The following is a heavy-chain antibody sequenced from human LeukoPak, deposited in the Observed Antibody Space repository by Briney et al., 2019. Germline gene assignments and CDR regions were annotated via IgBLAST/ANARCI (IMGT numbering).Heavy chain of an antibody. J-gene: IGHJ5*02. V-gene: IGHV4-38-2*02. Sequence: PSETLSLTRTVSGYSISSVYYWGWIRQPPGKGLEWRGSIYHSGSTYYNPYLKSRVTISVDTSTNQFSLKLSSVTAADTAVYYCARDTVLLWFGELRGFDPWGQGTLVTVPS. CDR3: ARDTVLLWFGELRGFDP. D-gene: IGHD3-10*01. CDR2: IYHSGST. CDR1: GYSISSVYY.